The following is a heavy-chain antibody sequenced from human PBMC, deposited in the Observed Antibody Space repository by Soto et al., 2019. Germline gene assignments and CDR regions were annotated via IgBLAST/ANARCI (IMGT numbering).Heavy chain of an antibody. Sequence: EVQLVESGGGLVKPGGSLRLSCAASGFTFSSYSMNWVRQAPGKGLEWVSSISSSSSYIYYADSVKGRFTISRDNAKNSLYLQMNSLRAEDTAVYYCARGGYYYGSGSYYPGYGMDVWGQGTTVTVSS. D-gene: IGHD3-10*01. J-gene: IGHJ6*02. CDR2: ISSSSSYI. V-gene: IGHV3-21*01. CDR3: ARGGYYYGSGSYYPGYGMDV. CDR1: GFTFSSYS.